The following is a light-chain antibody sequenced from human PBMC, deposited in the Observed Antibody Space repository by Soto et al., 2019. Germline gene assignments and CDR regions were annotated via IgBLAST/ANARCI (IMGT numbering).Light chain of an antibody. J-gene: IGLJ2*01. CDR2: DTS. Sequence: QAVVTQEPSVTVSPGGAVTLTCGSSTGAVASGQYPYWFQQKPGQAPRTLIYDTSKKHSWTPARFSGSVLGGKAALTLSGAQPEDEADYYCSLSDSTAVIFGGGTKVTVL. CDR3: SLSDSTAVI. CDR1: TGAVASGQY. V-gene: IGLV7-46*01.